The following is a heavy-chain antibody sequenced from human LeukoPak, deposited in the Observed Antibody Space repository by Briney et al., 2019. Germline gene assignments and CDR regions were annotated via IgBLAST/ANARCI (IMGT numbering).Heavy chain of an antibody. CDR3: ASDPNYYDSSGFDY. Sequence: SETLSLTCTVSGGSISSSSYYWGWIRQPPGKGLEWIGSIYYSGSTYYNPSLKSRVTISVDTSKNQFSLKLSSVPAADTAVYYCASDPNYYDSSGFDYWGQGTLVTVSS. V-gene: IGHV4-39*01. D-gene: IGHD3-22*01. J-gene: IGHJ4*02. CDR1: GGSISSSSYY. CDR2: IYYSGST.